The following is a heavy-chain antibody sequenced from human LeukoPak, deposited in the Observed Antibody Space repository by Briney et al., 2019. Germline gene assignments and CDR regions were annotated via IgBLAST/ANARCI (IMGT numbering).Heavy chain of an antibody. Sequence: SVKVSCKASGGTFSSYAISWMRQAPGQGLEWMGGIIPIFGTANYAQKFQGRVTITADESTSTAYMELSSLRSEDTAVYYCATENYDFWSGYGTYYMDVWGKGTTVTVSS. J-gene: IGHJ6*03. D-gene: IGHD3-3*01. CDR3: ATENYDFWSGYGTYYMDV. CDR1: GGTFSSYA. V-gene: IGHV1-69*13. CDR2: IIPIFGTA.